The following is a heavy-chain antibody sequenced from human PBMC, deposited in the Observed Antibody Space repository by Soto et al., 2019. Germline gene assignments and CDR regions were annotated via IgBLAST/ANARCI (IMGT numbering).Heavy chain of an antibody. J-gene: IGHJ4*02. V-gene: IGHV3-53*01. CDR3: ARGLGRDYHDNRGYFHLDY. D-gene: IGHD3-22*01. Sequence: PVGSLRLSCAASGFSVSSNYLTWVRQAPGKGLKWVSVLYPDGRAFYADSVKGRFSISTDNSKNSVYLQMNTLRAEDTAVYYCARGLGRDYHDNRGYFHLDYWGQGTLVTVSS. CDR1: GFSVSSNY. CDR2: LYPDGRA.